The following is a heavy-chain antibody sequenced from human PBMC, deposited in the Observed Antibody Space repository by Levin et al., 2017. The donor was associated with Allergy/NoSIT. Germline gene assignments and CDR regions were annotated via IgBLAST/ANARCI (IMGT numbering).Heavy chain of an antibody. Sequence: GESLKISCAASGFTFSSYSMNWVRQAPGKGLEWVSYISSSSSTIYYADSVKGRFTISRDNAKNSLYLQMNSLRDEDTAVYYCARDDYDSSGYYYHNWFDPWGQGTLVTVSS. CDR3: ARDDYDSSGYYYHNWFDP. D-gene: IGHD3-22*01. J-gene: IGHJ5*02. CDR1: GFTFSSYS. CDR2: ISSSSSTI. V-gene: IGHV3-48*02.